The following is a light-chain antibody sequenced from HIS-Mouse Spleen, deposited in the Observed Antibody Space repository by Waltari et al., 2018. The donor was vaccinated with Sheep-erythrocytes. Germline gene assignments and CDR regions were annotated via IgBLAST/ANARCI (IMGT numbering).Light chain of an antibody. CDR3: AAWDDSLNGWV. CDR1: ISNIGSNT. Sequence: QSVLTQPPSASGPPVPRVTLSCSVLISNIGSNTVTWYQQLPGTAPKLLIYSNNQRPSGVPDRFSGSKSGTSASLAISGLQSEDEADYYCAAWDDSLNGWVFGGGTKLTVL. V-gene: IGLV1-44*01. J-gene: IGLJ3*02. CDR2: SNN.